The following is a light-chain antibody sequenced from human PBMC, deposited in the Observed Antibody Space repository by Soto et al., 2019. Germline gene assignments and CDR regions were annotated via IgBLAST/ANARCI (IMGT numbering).Light chain of an antibody. CDR2: GAS. J-gene: IGKJ3*01. CDR3: QHYGSSPFT. V-gene: IGKV3-20*01. CDR1: QSVSSTY. Sequence: EIVLTQSPGTLSLSPGEGATLSCRASQSVSSTYLAWYQQKPGQAPRLLIYGASSRATGIPDRFSGSGSGTGFTLTINRLEPEDYAVYYCQHYGSSPFTFGPGTKVDIK.